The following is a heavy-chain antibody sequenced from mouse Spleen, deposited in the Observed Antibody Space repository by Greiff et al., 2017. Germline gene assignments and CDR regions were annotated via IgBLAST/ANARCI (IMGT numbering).Heavy chain of an antibody. J-gene: IGHJ2*01. CDR2: IDPSDSYT. CDR1: GYTFTSYW. V-gene: IGHV1-69*01. Sequence: QVQLQQSGAELVMPGASVKLSCKASGYTFTSYWMHWVKQRPGQGLEWIGEIDPSDSYTNYNQKFKGKATLTVDKSSSTAYMQLSSLTSEDSAVYYCARSLNPLFDYWGQGTTLTVSS. CDR3: ARSLNPLFDY.